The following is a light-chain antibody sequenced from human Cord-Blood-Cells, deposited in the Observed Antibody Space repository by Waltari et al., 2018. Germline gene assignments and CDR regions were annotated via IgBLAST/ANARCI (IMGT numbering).Light chain of an antibody. V-gene: IGLV2-23*03. CDR2: EGS. CDR1: SSDVGSYNL. Sequence: QSALTQPASVSGSPGQSITISCTGTSSDVGSYNLVSWYQQHPGKAPKHMIYEGSKRPSGVSNRCSGSKSGNTASLTISGLQAEDEADYCCSYAGSSTFVVFGGGTKLTVL. J-gene: IGLJ2*01. CDR3: CSYAGSSTFVV.